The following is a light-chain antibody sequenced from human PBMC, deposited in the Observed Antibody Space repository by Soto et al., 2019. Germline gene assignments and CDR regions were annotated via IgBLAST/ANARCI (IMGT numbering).Light chain of an antibody. CDR3: ASWEDSLNGWV. J-gene: IGLJ3*02. CDR1: SSNVGSNT. Sequence: VLTQPPSASGTPGQRVTISCSGSSSNVGSNTVSWYQQLPGTAPKVLIYSDDQRPSGVPDRFSGSRSGSSASLAISGLQSGDEADYYCASWEDSLNGWVIGGGTQLTVL. CDR2: SDD. V-gene: IGLV1-44*01.